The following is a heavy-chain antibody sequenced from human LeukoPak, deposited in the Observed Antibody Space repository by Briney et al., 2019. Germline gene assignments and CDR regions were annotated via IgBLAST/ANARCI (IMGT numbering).Heavy chain of an antibody. D-gene: IGHD4-17*01. CDR1: GYTFTVSY. CDR3: GRDNGDYVLDY. J-gene: IGHJ4*02. Sequence: ASVKFSCKASGYTFTVSYIHWLRRAPGQGLEWMGWINPNSGGTKYAQKFQGRVTMTRDPSISTAYMEVSRLRSEDTAVYYCGRDNGDYVLDYWGQGTVITVSS. CDR2: INPNSGGT. V-gene: IGHV1-2*02.